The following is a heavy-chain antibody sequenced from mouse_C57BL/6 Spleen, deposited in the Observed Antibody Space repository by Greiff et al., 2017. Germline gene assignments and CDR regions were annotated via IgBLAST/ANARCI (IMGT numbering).Heavy chain of an antibody. CDR3: ARDYDYDRYAMDY. V-gene: IGHV1-82*01. CDR2: IYPGDGDT. Sequence: QVQLQQSGPELVKPGASVKISCKASGYAFSSSWMNWVKQRPGKGLEWIGRIYPGDGDTNYNGKFKGKATLTADKSSSTAYMQLSSLTSEDSAVYCCARDYDYDRYAMDYWGQGTSVTVSS. D-gene: IGHD2-4*01. CDR1: GYAFSSSW. J-gene: IGHJ4*01.